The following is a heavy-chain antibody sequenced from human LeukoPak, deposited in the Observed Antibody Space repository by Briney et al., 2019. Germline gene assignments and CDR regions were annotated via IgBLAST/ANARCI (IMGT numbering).Heavy chain of an antibody. V-gene: IGHV3-11*06. J-gene: IGHJ4*02. CDR2: ISGSSSYT. CDR3: ARGHNSGYYLEY. D-gene: IGHD3-22*01. Sequence: AGGSLRLSCAASGLTFSGSAMSWVRQAPGKGLEWVSDISGSSSYTDYADSVKGRFTISKDNANSSVFLQMDSLRAEDTAVYYCARGHNSGYYLEYWGQGTLVTVSS. CDR1: GLTFSGSA.